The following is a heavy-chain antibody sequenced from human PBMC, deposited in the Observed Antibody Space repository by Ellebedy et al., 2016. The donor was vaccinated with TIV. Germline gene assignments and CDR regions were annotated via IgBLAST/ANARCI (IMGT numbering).Heavy chain of an antibody. CDR3: ARLPRGHIFGYFDY. CDR2: VSVSGLG. V-gene: IGHV4-59*01. Sequence: MPSETLSLTCTVSGASFTSDFWSWFRQSPEKGLEWIGYVSVSGLGNHNPSLKSRVTISMDATKNQVSLTLSSVTAADTAMYYCARLPRGHIFGYFDYWGQGTLVTVST. J-gene: IGHJ4*02. CDR1: GASFTSDF. D-gene: IGHD3-3*02.